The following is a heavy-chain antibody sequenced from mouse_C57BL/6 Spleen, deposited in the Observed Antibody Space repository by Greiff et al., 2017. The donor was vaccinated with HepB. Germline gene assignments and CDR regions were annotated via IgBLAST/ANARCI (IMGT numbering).Heavy chain of an antibody. V-gene: IGHV5-9*01. CDR2: ISGGGGNT. D-gene: IGHD2-5*01. CDR3: ARLSKNAMDY. J-gene: IGHJ4*01. CDR1: GFTFSSYT. Sequence: EVQLVESGGGLVKPGGSLKLSCAASGFTFSSYTMSWVRQTPEKRLEWVATISGGGGNTYYPDSVKGRFTLSRDNAKNTLYLQRSSLRSEDTALYYCARLSKNAMDYWGQGTSVTVSS.